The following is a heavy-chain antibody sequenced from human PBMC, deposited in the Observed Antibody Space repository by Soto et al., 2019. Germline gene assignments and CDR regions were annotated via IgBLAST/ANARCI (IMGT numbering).Heavy chain of an antibody. V-gene: IGHV3-23*01. CDR1: GFTFSNYA. CDR2: IGGGDNI. CDR3: AREWDYDFWSGYYGYYYYGMDV. Sequence: GGSLRLSCEASGFTFSNYAMTWVRQAPGEGPEWVSTIGGGDNIFYADSVKGRFTISRDNSKNTLYLQMNSLRAEDTAVYYCAREWDYDFWSGYYGYYYYGMDVWGQGTTVTVSS. J-gene: IGHJ6*02. D-gene: IGHD3-3*01.